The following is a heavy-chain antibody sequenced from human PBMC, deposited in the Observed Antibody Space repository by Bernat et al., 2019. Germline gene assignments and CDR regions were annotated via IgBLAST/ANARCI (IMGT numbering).Heavy chain of an antibody. CDR1: GFTFSSYT. CDR3: ARAELS. D-gene: IGHD1-14*01. J-gene: IGHJ6*02. V-gene: IGHV3-21*01. Sequence: EVQLVESGGGLVKPGGSLRLSCVGIGFTFSSYTMNWVRRAPGKGLEWVSAMNRDGSDINYADAVKGRFTIYRDNAKNSLYLQMNSLRAEDTAVYYCARAELSWGQGTTVTVSS. CDR2: MNRDGSDI.